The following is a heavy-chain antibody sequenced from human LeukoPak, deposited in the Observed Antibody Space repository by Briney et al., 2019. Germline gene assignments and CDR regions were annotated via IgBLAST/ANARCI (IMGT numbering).Heavy chain of an antibody. Sequence: GASVKVSCKASGGTFSSYAISWVRQAPGQGLAWMGGIIPIYGTANYAQKFQGRVTITADESTSTAYMELSSLRSEDTAVYYCARLIEYSSAYFDYWGQGTLVTVSS. CDR2: IIPIYGTA. D-gene: IGHD6-6*01. CDR1: GGTFSSYA. J-gene: IGHJ4*02. CDR3: ARLIEYSSAYFDY. V-gene: IGHV1-69*13.